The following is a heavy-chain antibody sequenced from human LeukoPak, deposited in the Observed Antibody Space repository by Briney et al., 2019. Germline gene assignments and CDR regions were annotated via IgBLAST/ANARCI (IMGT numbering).Heavy chain of an antibody. CDR2: ISYDGSNK. Sequence: GGSLRLSCAASGFTFSSYGTHWVRQAPGKGLEWVAVISYDGSNKYYADSVKGRFTISRDNSKNTLYLQMNSLRAEDTAVYYCAKDLSRNYGSGSYPDPWGQGTLVTVSS. CDR3: AKDLSRNYGSGSYPDP. D-gene: IGHD3-10*01. J-gene: IGHJ5*02. CDR1: GFTFSSYG. V-gene: IGHV3-30*18.